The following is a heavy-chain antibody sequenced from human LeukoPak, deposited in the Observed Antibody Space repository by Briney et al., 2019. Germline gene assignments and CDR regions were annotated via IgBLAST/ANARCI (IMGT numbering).Heavy chain of an antibody. Sequence: GGSLRLSCAASGFAFSSYWMSWVRQAPGRGLEWVANIKQDGSEKYYVDSVKGRFTISRDNAKNSLYLQMNSLRAEDTAVYYCARDGDTAMPLPLDYWGQGTLVTVSS. CDR2: IKQDGSEK. D-gene: IGHD5-18*01. J-gene: IGHJ4*02. CDR1: GFAFSSYW. CDR3: ARDGDTAMPLPLDY. V-gene: IGHV3-7*01.